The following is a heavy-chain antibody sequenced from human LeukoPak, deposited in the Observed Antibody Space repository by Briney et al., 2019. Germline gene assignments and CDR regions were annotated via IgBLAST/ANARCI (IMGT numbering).Heavy chain of an antibody. V-gene: IGHV3-30-3*01. CDR1: GFTFSSYA. CDR3: ARAPYSSGWYACNDY. CDR2: ISYDGSNE. Sequence: GGSLRLSCAASGFTFSSYAMHWVRQAPGKGLEWVAVISYDGSNEYYADSVKGRFTISRDNSKNTLYLQMNSLRAEDTAVYYCARAPYSSGWYACNDYWGQGTLVTVSS. J-gene: IGHJ4*02. D-gene: IGHD6-19*01.